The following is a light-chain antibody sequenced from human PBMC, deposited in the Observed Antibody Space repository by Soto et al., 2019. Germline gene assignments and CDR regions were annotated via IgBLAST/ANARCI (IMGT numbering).Light chain of an antibody. Sequence: EIVMTQSPATLSVSPGERATLSCRASQSVFSNLAWYQQRPGQAPRLLIYGASTRATGIPARFSGSGSGTEFTLTITSLQSEDFGVYYCQHYNNWPPATFGGGTKVEIK. V-gene: IGKV3-15*01. CDR3: QHYNNWPPAT. CDR2: GAS. CDR1: QSVFSN. J-gene: IGKJ4*01.